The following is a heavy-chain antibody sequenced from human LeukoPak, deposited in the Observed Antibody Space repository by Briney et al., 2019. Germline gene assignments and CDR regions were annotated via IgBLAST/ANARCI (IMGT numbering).Heavy chain of an antibody. V-gene: IGHV3-23*01. J-gene: IGHJ4*02. CDR3: AKDREVLLWFGESPFDY. CDR1: GFTFSSYG. CDR2: ISGSGGST. Sequence: GGSLRLSCAASGFTFSSYGMSWVRQAPGKGLEWVSAISGSGGSTYYADSVKGRFTISRDNSKNTLYLQMNSLRAEDTTVYYCAKDREVLLWFGESPFDYWGQGTLVTVSS. D-gene: IGHD3-10*01.